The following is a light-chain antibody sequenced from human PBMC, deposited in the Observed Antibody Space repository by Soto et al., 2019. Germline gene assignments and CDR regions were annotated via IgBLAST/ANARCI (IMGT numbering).Light chain of an antibody. CDR1: QDISNY. J-gene: IGKJ5*01. Sequence: IQMTQSPSSRSASVGDRVTITCQASQDISNYLNWYQQKPGKAPKLLIYDASNLETGVPSRFSGSGSGTDFTFTISSLQHEDIATYYCQQYDNLPITFGQGTRLEIK. V-gene: IGKV1-33*01. CDR3: QQYDNLPIT. CDR2: DAS.